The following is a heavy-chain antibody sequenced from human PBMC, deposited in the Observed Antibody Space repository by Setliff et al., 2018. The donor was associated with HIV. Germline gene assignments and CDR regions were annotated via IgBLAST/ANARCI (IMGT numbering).Heavy chain of an antibody. CDR2: IYTSGST. V-gene: IGHV4-4*07. D-gene: IGHD1-1*01. J-gene: IGHJ4*02. CDR1: GGSISSYY. CDR3: AQLGMVDDFDY. Sequence: SETLSFTCTVSGGSISSYYWSWIRQPAGKGLEWIGRIYTSGSTNYNPSLKSRVTISVDTSKNHFSLKLRSVTAADTAVYYCAQLGMVDDFDYWGQGTLVTVSS.